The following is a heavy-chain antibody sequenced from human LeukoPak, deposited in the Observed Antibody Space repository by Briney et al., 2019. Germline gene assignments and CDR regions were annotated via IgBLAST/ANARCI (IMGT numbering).Heavy chain of an antibody. Sequence: ASVKVSCKASGYTFTRYYMHWVRQAPGQGLEWMGWINPNSGGTNYAQKFQGRVTMTRDTSISTAYMELSRLRSDDTAVYYCARDAPPSTYYYGSGSDDYYYGMDVWGQGTTVTVSS. V-gene: IGHV1-2*02. CDR1: GYTFTRYY. D-gene: IGHD3-10*01. CDR2: INPNSGGT. J-gene: IGHJ6*02. CDR3: ARDAPPSTYYYGSGSDDYYYGMDV.